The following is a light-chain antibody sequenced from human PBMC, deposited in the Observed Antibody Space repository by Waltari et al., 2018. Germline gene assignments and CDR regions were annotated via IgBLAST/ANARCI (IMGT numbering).Light chain of an antibody. Sequence: SSELTQDPAVSVALGQTVRITCQGDSLRTYYAHPYQQKPGQAPVLVIYGKNNRPSGIPDRLSASSSGNTASLTIAGAQAEDEADYYCNSRDSSGNPYVFGSGTKVTVL. CDR2: GKN. CDR3: NSRDSSGNPYV. J-gene: IGLJ1*01. CDR1: SLRTYY. V-gene: IGLV3-19*01.